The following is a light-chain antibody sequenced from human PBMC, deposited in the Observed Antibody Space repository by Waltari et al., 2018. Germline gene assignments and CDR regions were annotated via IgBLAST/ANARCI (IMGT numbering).Light chain of an antibody. Sequence: ELVLTQSPGTLSLSPGERATLSCRASQSVSSSYLAWYQQKPGQAPRLLIYGASSRATGIPDRFSGSGSGTDFTLTISRLEPEDFAVYYCQQYGTFGPGTKVDIK. CDR3: QQYGT. J-gene: IGKJ3*01. CDR2: GAS. CDR1: QSVSSSY. V-gene: IGKV3-20*01.